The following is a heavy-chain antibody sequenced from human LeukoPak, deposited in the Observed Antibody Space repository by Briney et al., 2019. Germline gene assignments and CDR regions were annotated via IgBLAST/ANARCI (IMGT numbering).Heavy chain of an antibody. D-gene: IGHD6-19*01. CDR3: ARTTSGWYRGFDY. CDR2: IYHSGST. Sequence: SETLSLTCTVSGYSISSGYYWGWIRQPPGKGLEWIGSIYHSGSTYYNPSLKSRVTISVDKSKNQFSLKLSSVTAADTAVYYCARTTSGWYRGFDYWGQGTLVTVSS. V-gene: IGHV4-38-2*02. CDR1: GYSISSGYY. J-gene: IGHJ4*02.